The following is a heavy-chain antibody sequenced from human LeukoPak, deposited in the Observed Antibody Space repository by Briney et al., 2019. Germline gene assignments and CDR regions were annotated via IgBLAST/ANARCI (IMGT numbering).Heavy chain of an antibody. J-gene: IGHJ4*02. CDR3: ARVDTGLTY. CDR2: VNPNSGDT. D-gene: IGHD2-8*02. V-gene: IGHV1-8*02. CDR1: GYTFTTFE. Sequence: ASVKVSCKASGYTFTTFEISWVRQAPGQGLEWMGWVNPNSGDTGYAQQIQGRDNLTRNTAIATAYMELSSLKSEDTAVYYCARVDTGLTYWGQGTLIIVSS.